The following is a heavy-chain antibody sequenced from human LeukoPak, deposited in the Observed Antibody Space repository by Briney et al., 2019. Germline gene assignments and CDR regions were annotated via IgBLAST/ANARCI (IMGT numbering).Heavy chain of an antibody. CDR2: IYHSGST. Sequence: SETLSLTCTVSGYSISSGYYWGWIRQPPGKGLEWIGSIYHSGSTYYNPSLKSRVTISVDTSKNQFSLKLSSVTAADTAVYYRASRLGYCSGGSCYGEFDYWGQGTLVTVSS. D-gene: IGHD2-15*01. V-gene: IGHV4-38-2*02. CDR3: ASRLGYCSGGSCYGEFDY. CDR1: GYSISSGYY. J-gene: IGHJ4*02.